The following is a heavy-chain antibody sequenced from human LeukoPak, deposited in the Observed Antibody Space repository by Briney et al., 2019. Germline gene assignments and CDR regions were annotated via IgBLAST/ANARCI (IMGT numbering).Heavy chain of an antibody. D-gene: IGHD2-15*01. V-gene: IGHV3-30*02. CDR1: GFTFSNSG. CDR2: IRFDGSSK. J-gene: IGHJ4*02. Sequence: GGSLRLSCAASGFTFSNSGMHWVRQAPGKGLEWVAFIRFDGSSKFYTDSVKGRFTISRDNSKNTLNLQMNSLRAEDTAVYYCARTVVVAATPDYWGQGTLVTVSS. CDR3: ARTVVVAATPDY.